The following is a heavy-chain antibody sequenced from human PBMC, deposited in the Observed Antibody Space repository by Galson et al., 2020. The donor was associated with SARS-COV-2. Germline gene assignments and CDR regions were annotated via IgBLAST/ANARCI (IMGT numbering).Heavy chain of an antibody. Sequence: ASVKVSCKAPGYILTTSYMHWVRQAPGQGLEWMGIINPNGGRTSYAQKFQGRVTLTRDTSTSTFYMDLSSLTSEDTAVYYCARDHRGGEPFIGVALPSYRFDYWGQGTLVTVSS. D-gene: IGHD3-3*01. CDR2: INPNGGRT. CDR3: ARDHRGGEPFIGVALPSYRFDY. J-gene: IGHJ4*02. V-gene: IGHV1-46*01. CDR1: GYILTTSY.